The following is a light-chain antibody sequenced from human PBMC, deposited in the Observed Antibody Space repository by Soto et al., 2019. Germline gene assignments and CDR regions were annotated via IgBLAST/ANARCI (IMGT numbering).Light chain of an antibody. CDR1: QSVSSN. V-gene: IGKV3-15*01. Sequence: ETVLTQSPATLSVSPGERASLSCRASQSVSSNLPWYQQKPGQAPRLLIYDASTRATDIPARFSGSGSGTEFTLTLSSLQSEDFAIYYCQQYNYWLRSFGGGTRVEIK. CDR2: DAS. CDR3: QQYNYWLRS. J-gene: IGKJ4*01.